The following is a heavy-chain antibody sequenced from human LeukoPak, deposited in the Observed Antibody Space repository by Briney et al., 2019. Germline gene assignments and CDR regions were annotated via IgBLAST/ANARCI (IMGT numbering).Heavy chain of an antibody. V-gene: IGHV4-59*01. CDR1: GGSISSYY. J-gene: IGHJ4*02. CDR2: IYYSGST. Sequence: SETLSLTCTVSGGSISSYYWSWIRQPPGKGLEWIGYIYYSGSTNYNPSLKSRVTISVDTSKNQFSPKLGSVTAADTAVYYCARDRGQYYYDSSGYFDYWGQGTLVTVSS. D-gene: IGHD3-22*01. CDR3: ARDRGQYYYDSSGYFDY.